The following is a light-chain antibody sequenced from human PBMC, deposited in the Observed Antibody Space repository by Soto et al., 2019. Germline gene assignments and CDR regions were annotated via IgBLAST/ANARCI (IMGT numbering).Light chain of an antibody. Sequence: EIVMPQSPATLSVSTGERATLSCRASQSVSGNLAWYQQKPGQAPRLLIYGASTRATGIPARFSGSGSGTEFTLTISSLQSEDFAVYYCQQYNNWPPLTFGGGTKVEIK. CDR2: GAS. V-gene: IGKV3-15*01. J-gene: IGKJ4*01. CDR3: QQYNNWPPLT. CDR1: QSVSGN.